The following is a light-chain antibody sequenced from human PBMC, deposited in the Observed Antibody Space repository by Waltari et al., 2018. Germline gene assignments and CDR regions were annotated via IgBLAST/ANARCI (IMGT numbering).Light chain of an antibody. J-gene: IGLJ3*02. CDR3: CSYAGSYTWV. CDR1: SSDVGNYNL. CDR2: DDN. Sequence: QSALTQPASVSGSPGQSITISCTGTSSDVGNYNLFSWYQQYPGKAPKVMIYDDNRRRSGVYDRFSGSKSGNTASLTISGVQAEDEADYYCCSYAGSYTWVFGGGTKLTVL. V-gene: IGLV2-23*01.